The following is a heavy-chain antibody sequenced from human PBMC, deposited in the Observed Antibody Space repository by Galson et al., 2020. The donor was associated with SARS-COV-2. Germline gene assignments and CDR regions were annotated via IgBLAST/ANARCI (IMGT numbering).Heavy chain of an antibody. D-gene: IGHD3-16*01. Sequence: GGSLRLSCAASAYIFSRYAMSWVRQAPGKGLEWVSSITGSGSTTFYADSVKGRFTVSRDNSNSTVYLQLNSLRVEDTAVYYCAKDWTYYDSGVLDVWGQGTTVTVSS. CDR3: AKDWTYYDSGVLDV. CDR1: AYIFSRYA. J-gene: IGHJ6*02. CDR2: ITGSGSTT. V-gene: IGHV3-23*01.